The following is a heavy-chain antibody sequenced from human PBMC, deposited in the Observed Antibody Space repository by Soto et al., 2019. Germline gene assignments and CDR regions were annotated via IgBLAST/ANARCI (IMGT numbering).Heavy chain of an antibody. D-gene: IGHD3-22*01. CDR1: GYSFTSYW. Sequence: GESLKISCKGSGYSFTSYWIAWGRQVPGKGLELMGVIYPGDSDIRYSPSFQGQVTISADKSISTAYLQWSSLKASDSAMYFCARHYYYDSSFYYPTNPRVPLDYWSQGTLVPVSS. V-gene: IGHV5-51*01. CDR2: IYPGDSDI. CDR3: ARHYYYDSSFYYPTNPRVPLDY. J-gene: IGHJ4*02.